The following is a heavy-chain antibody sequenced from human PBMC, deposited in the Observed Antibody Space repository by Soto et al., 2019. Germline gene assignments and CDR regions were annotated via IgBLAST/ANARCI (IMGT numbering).Heavy chain of an antibody. J-gene: IGHJ6*02. CDR3: ARHGAAGTHLPNYGLDV. D-gene: IGHD6-13*01. CDR1: GYSFTSYW. CDR2: IYPGDSDT. Sequence: PGESLKISCKGSGYSFTSYWIGWVRQMPGKGLEWMGIIYPGDSDTRYSPSFQGQVTISADKSISTAYLQWSSLKASDTAMYYCARHGAAGTHLPNYGLDVWGQGTTVTVSS. V-gene: IGHV5-51*01.